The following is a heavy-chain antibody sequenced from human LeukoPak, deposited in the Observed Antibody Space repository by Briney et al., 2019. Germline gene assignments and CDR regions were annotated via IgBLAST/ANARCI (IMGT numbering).Heavy chain of an antibody. J-gene: IGHJ5*02. CDR1: GGSISSSSYY. D-gene: IGHD5-18*01. CDR3: ARHVVDTAMVERDRFDP. CDR2: IYYSGST. V-gene: IGHV4-39*01. Sequence: SETLSLTCTVSGGSISSSSYYWGWIRQPPGKGLEWIGSIYYSGSTYYNPSLTSRVPISVDTSKNQFSLKLSSVTAADTAVYYCARHVVDTAMVERDRFDPWGQGTLV.